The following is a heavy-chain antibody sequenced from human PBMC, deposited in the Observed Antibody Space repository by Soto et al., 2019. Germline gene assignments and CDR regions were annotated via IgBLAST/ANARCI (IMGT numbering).Heavy chain of an antibody. CDR3: ARPTRYYYDTSDQSAWFDP. CDR2: IIPIFGTA. Sequence: ASVKVSCKASGITFSTYAIHWVRQAPGQSLEWMGGIIPIFGTANYAQNFQGRVTITADESTSTAYMELSSLRSEDTAIYYCARPTRYYYDTSDQSAWFDPWGQGTLVTVSS. V-gene: IGHV1-69*13. J-gene: IGHJ5*02. CDR1: GITFSTYA. D-gene: IGHD3-22*01.